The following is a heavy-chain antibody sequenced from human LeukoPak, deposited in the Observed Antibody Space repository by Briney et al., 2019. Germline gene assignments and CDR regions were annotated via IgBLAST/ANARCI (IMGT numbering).Heavy chain of an antibody. CDR1: GFTFSSYA. CDR2: ISGSSRTI. Sequence: GGSLRLSCAVSGFTFSSYAMNCVRQAPGKGLEWVSHISGSSRTIYYAKGGFTISRDNAKNSMYLQMNSLRAEDTAVYYCAYIITFGGVIVPLSDACDIWGQGTMVTVSS. V-gene: IGHV3-48*03. CDR3: AYIITFGGVIVPLSDACDI. J-gene: IGHJ3*02. D-gene: IGHD3-16*02.